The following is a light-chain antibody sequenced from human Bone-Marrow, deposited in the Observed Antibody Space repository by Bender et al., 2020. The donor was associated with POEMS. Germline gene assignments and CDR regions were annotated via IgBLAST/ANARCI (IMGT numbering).Light chain of an antibody. CDR1: SSDVGGYNY. J-gene: IGLJ3*02. CDR2: DVS. Sequence: QSVLTQPPSVSESPGQSVTISCTGTSSDVGGYNYVSWYQHHPGKAPKLMIYDVSQRPSGVSNRFSGSKSGNTASLTISGLRAEDEADYHCCSYAGGYTWVFGGGTKLTVL. V-gene: IGLV2-11*01. CDR3: CSYAGGYTWV.